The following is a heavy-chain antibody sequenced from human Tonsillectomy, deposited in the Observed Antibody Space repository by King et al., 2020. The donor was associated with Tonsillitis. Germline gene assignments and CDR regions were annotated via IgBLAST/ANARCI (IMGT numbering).Heavy chain of an antibody. CDR2: TSHDARNT. CDR1: GFVFRSYA. CDR3: AKARGQWLETFAY. D-gene: IGHD6-19*01. V-gene: IGHV3-30*18. Sequence: VQLVESGGGVVQPGRSLRLSCAASGFVFRSYAMHWVRQAPGKGLEWVAVTSHDARNTYYADSVRGRLTISRDNSKNTLDLQMSSLRTDDTAVYYCAKARGQWLETFAYWGQGTLVTVSP. J-gene: IGHJ4*02.